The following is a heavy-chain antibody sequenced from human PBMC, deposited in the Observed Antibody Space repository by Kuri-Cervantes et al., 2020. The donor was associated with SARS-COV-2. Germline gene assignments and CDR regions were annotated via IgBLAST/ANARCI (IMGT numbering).Heavy chain of an antibody. CDR2: IYSGGGT. Sequence: GESLKISCAASGFTVSSNYMSWVRQAPGKGLEWVSVIYSGGGTYYADSVKGRFTISRDNYKNTLYLQMNSLRAEDTAVYYCARRESWKGDFDIWGQGTMVTDSS. J-gene: IGHJ3*02. V-gene: IGHV3-53*01. CDR1: GFTVSSNY. D-gene: IGHD1-1*01. CDR3: ARRESWKGDFDI.